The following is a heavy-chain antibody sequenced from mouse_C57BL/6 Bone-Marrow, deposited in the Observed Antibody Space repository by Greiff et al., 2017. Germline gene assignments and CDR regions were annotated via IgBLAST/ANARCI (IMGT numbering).Heavy chain of an antibody. D-gene: IGHD2-4*01. CDR1: GYTFTSYT. Sequence: VQLQQSGAELARPGASVKMSCKASGYTFTSYTMHWVKQRPGQGLEWIGYINPSSGYTKYNQKFKDKATLTADKSSSTAYMQLSSLTSEDSAVYYCARSIYYDYDDYWGQGTTLTVSS. CDR2: INPSSGYT. J-gene: IGHJ2*01. V-gene: IGHV1-4*01. CDR3: ARSIYYDYDDY.